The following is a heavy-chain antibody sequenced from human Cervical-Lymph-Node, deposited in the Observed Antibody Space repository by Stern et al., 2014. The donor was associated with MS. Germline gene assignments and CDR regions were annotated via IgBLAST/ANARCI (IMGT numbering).Heavy chain of an antibody. CDR1: GYTLSEIS. CDR2: FDPENGET. J-gene: IGHJ6*02. Sequence: VQLVQSGAEVKKPGASVKVSCKVSGYTLSEISMHWVRQAPGKGLEWMGGFDPENGETRYAQKVQGRVTMAEDRSTDTAYMDLSSLRSEDTAVYYCATHRGRVTYYYGMDVWGQGTTVTVSS. V-gene: IGHV1-24*01. CDR3: ATHRGRVTYYYGMDV. D-gene: IGHD2-21*02.